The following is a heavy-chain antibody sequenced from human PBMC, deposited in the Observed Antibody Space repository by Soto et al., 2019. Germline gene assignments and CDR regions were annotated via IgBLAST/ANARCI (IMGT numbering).Heavy chain of an antibody. J-gene: IGHJ3*01. D-gene: IGHD3-10*01. CDR1: GGTFSSYT. CDR2: IIATLDKT. CDR3: AIMVRGVIDAVDV. V-gene: IGHV1-69*02. Sequence: SVKVSCKASGGTFSSYTLTWVRQAPGQGLEWMGRIIATLDKTKYAQRFQGRVTITGDTSASTAYMELSSLRSEDTAVYYCAIMVRGVIDAVDVWGQGTMVTVSS.